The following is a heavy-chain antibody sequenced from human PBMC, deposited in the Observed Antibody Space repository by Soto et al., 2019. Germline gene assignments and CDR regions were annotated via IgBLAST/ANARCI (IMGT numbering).Heavy chain of an antibody. CDR1: GGYILSYY. CDR3: ARGAADTAMVDS. Sequence: PPETLFLTSPLSGGYILSYYCTWLRQPPGMGLEWLGHIFYSGSTFYNPSLKSRVTISIQTSKSQFSLQLNSVTAAETAVYYCARGAADTAMVDSWGQGTLVTVS. J-gene: IGHJ4*02. V-gene: IGHV4-59*01. CDR2: IFYSGST. D-gene: IGHD5-18*01.